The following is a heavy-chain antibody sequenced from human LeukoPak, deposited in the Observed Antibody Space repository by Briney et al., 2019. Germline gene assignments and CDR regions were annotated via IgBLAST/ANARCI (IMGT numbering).Heavy chain of an antibody. Sequence: SGGSLRLSCAASGFTFLNHPMHWVRQAPGEGLEWLAVISYDGTKTFYADSVQGRFTISRDNPQNTLFLEMNSLRPDDTAVYYCARDYLTFESPGWLDSWGQGTLVTVSS. V-gene: IGHV3-30-3*01. CDR1: GFTFLNHP. D-gene: IGHD3-16*01. CDR2: ISYDGTKT. CDR3: ARDYLTFESPGWLDS. J-gene: IGHJ5*01.